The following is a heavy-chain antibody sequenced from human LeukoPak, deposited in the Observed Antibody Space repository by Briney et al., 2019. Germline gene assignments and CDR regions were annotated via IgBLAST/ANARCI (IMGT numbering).Heavy chain of an antibody. J-gene: IGHJ4*02. Sequence: SQTLSLTCTVSGGSISSGDYYWSWIRQPPGKGLEWIGYIYYSGSTYYNPSLKSRVTISVDTSKNQFSLKLSSVTAADTAVYYCARTHYGSGSYLDFDYWGQGTLVTVSS. V-gene: IGHV4-30-4*01. CDR1: GGSISSGDYY. CDR2: IYYSGST. CDR3: ARTHYGSGSYLDFDY. D-gene: IGHD3-10*01.